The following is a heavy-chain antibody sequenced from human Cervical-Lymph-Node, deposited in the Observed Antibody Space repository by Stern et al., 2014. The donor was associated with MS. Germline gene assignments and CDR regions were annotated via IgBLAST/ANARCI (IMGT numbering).Heavy chain of an antibody. CDR1: GYTFTSYY. CDR3: ARRSSSSRNFDY. V-gene: IGHV1-46*01. CDR2: INPSDGST. Sequence: EQLVESGAEVKKPGASVKVSCKASGYTFTSYYMHWVRQAPGQGLEWMGVINPSDGSTSYTQNFQGRITMTRDTSTSTVYMELSSLRSDDTAVYYCARRSSSSRNFDYWGQGTLVTVSS. D-gene: IGHD6-6*01. J-gene: IGHJ4*02.